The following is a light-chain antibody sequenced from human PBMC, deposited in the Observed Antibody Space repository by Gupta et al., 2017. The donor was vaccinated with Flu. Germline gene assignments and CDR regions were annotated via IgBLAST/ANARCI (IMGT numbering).Light chain of an antibody. CDR2: EVK. CDR3: YSSATSSRRV. Sequence: QSALPQPASGSGSPGQSITISCTGTHGDIGSSHHVSWYQQPPDTPPTLIIYEVKKRPSGVSKRFSGSKSGNTASLTICGLQAEDEADYYCYSSATSSRRVFGTGTKLTVL. CDR1: HGDIGSSHH. J-gene: IGLJ2*01. V-gene: IGLV2-23*02.